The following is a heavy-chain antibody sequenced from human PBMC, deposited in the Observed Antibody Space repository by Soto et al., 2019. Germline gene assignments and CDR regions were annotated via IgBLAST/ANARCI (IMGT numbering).Heavy chain of an antibody. V-gene: IGHV4-59*01. D-gene: IGHD3-3*01. J-gene: IGHJ4*02. CDR1: GGSISSYY. Sequence: SETLSLTCTVSGGSISSYYWSWIRQPPGKGLEWIGYIYYSGSTNYNPSLKSRVTISVDTSKNQFSLKLSSVTAADMAVYYCARTITIFGVVISHFDYWGQGTLVTVSS. CDR2: IYYSGST. CDR3: ARTITIFGVVISHFDY.